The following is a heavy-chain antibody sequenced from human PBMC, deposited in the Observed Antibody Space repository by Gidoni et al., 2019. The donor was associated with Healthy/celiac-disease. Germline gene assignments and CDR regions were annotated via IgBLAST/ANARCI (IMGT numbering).Heavy chain of an antibody. CDR3: ARCDVEIGLYYDILTGYSFDY. V-gene: IGHV3-20*04. D-gene: IGHD3-9*01. CDR1: GFTFDDYG. Sequence: SLRLSCAASGFTFDDYGMSCVRQAPGKGLEWVSGINWNGGSTGYADSVKGRFTISRDNAKKSLYLQMNSVRAEDTALYYCARCDVEIGLYYDILTGYSFDYWGQGTLVTVSS. J-gene: IGHJ4*02. CDR2: INWNGGST.